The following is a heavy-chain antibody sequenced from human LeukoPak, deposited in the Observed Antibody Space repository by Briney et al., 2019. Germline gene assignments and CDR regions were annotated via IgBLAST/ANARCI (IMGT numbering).Heavy chain of an antibody. CDR2: TYYKSTWYN. Sequence: SQTLSLSCAISGDSGSSNSVTWNWIRQSPSRGLEWLGRTYYKSTWYNDYAVSVRGRITVDPDTSKNQFCLHLNSVTPEDTAVYYCARRLTQYDCFDPWGQGILVTVSS. J-gene: IGHJ5*02. CDR3: ARRLTQYDCFDP. V-gene: IGHV6-1*01. CDR1: GDSGSSNSVT. D-gene: IGHD2-2*01.